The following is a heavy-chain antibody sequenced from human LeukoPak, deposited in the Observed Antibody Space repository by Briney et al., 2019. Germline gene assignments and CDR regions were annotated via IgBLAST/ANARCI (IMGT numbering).Heavy chain of an antibody. D-gene: IGHD4-17*01. J-gene: IGHJ4*02. CDR2: ISGSGGST. V-gene: IGHV3-23*01. Sequence: GGFLRLSCAASGFTFSSYAMSWVRQAPGKGLEWVSAISGSGGSTYYADSVKGRFTISRDNSKNTLYLQMNSLRAEDAAVYYCAKGDYTVTTFDYWGQGTLVTVSS. CDR3: AKGDYTVTTFDY. CDR1: GFTFSSYA.